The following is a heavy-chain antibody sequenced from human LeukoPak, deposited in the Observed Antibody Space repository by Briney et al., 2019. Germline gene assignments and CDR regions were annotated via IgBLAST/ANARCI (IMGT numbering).Heavy chain of an antibody. CDR1: GYTFTGYY. J-gene: IGHJ5*02. V-gene: IGHV1-2*02. D-gene: IGHD3-16*01. CDR2: INPNSGGT. Sequence: GASVKVSCKASGYTFTGYYMHWVRQAPGQGLEWMGWINPNSGGTNYAQKFQGRVTMTRDTSISTAYMELSRLRSDDTAVYYCARALTEWGRLWFDPWGQGTLVTVSS. CDR3: ARALTEWGRLWFDP.